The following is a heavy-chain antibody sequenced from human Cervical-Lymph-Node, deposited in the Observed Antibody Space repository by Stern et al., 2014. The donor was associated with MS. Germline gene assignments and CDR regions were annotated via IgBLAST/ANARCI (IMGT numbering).Heavy chain of an antibody. CDR1: GGSVSSGSYY. CDR3: ARDRDISLGFWGGYNWFDP. D-gene: IGHD3-16*01. CDR2: IYYSGST. V-gene: IGHV4-61*01. Sequence: QVQLQESGPGLVKPSETLSLTCTVSGGSVSSGSYYWSWIRQPPGKGLEWIGYIYYSGSTNYNPSLKSRVTISVDTSKNQFSLKLSSVTAADTAVYYCARDRDISLGFWGGYNWFDPWGQGTLVTVSS. J-gene: IGHJ5*02.